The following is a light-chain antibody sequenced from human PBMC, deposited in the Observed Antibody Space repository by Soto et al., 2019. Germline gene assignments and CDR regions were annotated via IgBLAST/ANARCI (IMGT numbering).Light chain of an antibody. CDR1: SSDVGGYNY. J-gene: IGLJ2*01. V-gene: IGLV2-14*01. CDR3: SSYTSSSTVV. CDR2: EVS. Sequence: QSALTQPASVSGSPGQSITISCTGTSSDVGGYNYVSWYQQHPGKAPKLMIYEVSNRPSGVSNRFSGSKSGNTASLTISGLQAEDEDDYYCSSYTSSSTVVFGVGTMLTVL.